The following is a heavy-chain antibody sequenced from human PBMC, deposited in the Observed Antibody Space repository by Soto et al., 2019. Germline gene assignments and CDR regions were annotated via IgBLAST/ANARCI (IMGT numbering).Heavy chain of an antibody. J-gene: IGHJ5*02. CDR1: GGSISSSNYY. Sequence: QLQLQESGPGLVKPSEPLSLTCTVSGGSISSSNYYWGWIRQPPGKGLEWIGSISYSGSTYYNPSLQSPGTISRDMSKNQFSRKLSSVTAADTTVYYCARSAVAGSLAWFDPWGQGTLVTVSS. D-gene: IGHD6-19*01. CDR2: ISYSGST. CDR3: ARSAVAGSLAWFDP. V-gene: IGHV4-39*01.